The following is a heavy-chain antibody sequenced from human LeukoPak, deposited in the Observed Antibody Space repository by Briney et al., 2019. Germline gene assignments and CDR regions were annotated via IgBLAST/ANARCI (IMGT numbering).Heavy chain of an antibody. Sequence: GGSLRLSCAASGFTFSNYAMNWVRQAPGKGLELVSTIGGGGRNTYYADSVKGRFTISRDNSKNTLYLQMNSLRAEDTAVYYCAKNPRGYNYGLIDYWGQGTLVTVSS. CDR3: AKNPRGYNYGLIDY. CDR1: GFTFSNYA. J-gene: IGHJ4*02. D-gene: IGHD5-18*01. V-gene: IGHV3-23*01. CDR2: IGGGGRNT.